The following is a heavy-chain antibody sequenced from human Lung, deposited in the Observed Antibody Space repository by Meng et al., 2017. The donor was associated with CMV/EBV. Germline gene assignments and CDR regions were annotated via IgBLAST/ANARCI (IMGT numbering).Heavy chain of an antibody. CDR3: ARGRIAVAVLVDP. J-gene: IGHJ5*02. CDR1: GFTFSDYY. V-gene: IGHV3-11*01. CDR2: ISSSGSTI. Sequence: SCAASGFTFSDYYMSWIRQAPGKGLEWVSYISSSGSTIYYADSVKGRFTISRDNAKNSLYLQMNSLRAEDTAVYYCARGRIAVAVLVDPWGQGTLVTVSS. D-gene: IGHD6-19*01.